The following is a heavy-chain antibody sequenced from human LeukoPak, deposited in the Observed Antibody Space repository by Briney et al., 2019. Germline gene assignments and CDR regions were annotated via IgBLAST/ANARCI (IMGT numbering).Heavy chain of an antibody. J-gene: IGHJ3*02. Sequence: GGSLRLSCAASGFTFSSYSMNWVRQAPGKGLEWVSSISSSSSYIYYADSVKGRFTISRDNAKNSLYLQMNSLRAEDTAVYYCASGTMVRGVGDAFDIWGQGTMVTVSS. CDR3: ASGTMVRGVGDAFDI. V-gene: IGHV3-21*01. CDR2: ISSSSSYI. D-gene: IGHD3-10*01. CDR1: GFTFSSYS.